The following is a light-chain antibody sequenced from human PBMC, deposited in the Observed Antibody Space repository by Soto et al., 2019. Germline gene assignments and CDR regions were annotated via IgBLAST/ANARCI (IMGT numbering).Light chain of an antibody. CDR3: QHYDGFPWT. Sequence: DIQMTQSPSTLSASIGDRVTITCRASQNISNWLAWYQQKPGKAPKLLIYKASSLEGGVPSRFSGSASGTEFTLTISSLQPDDFATYYCQHYDGFPWTFGQGTKVKIK. V-gene: IGKV1-5*03. CDR1: QNISNW. J-gene: IGKJ1*01. CDR2: KAS.